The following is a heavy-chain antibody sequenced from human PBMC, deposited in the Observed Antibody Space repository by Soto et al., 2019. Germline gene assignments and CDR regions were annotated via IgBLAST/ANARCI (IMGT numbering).Heavy chain of an antibody. J-gene: IGHJ4*02. Sequence: EVQLVESGGDLVQPGGLLRLSCATSGFTFSRYWMHWVRQVPGKGLVWVSRINSDGSSISYSDSVKGRFTISRDNAKNTLYLQMNSLRVEDTAVYYCARPPVDTITSLDYWGQGTLVTVSS. CDR1: GFTFSRYW. CDR3: ARPPVDTITSLDY. CDR2: INSDGSSI. D-gene: IGHD3-3*01. V-gene: IGHV3-74*01.